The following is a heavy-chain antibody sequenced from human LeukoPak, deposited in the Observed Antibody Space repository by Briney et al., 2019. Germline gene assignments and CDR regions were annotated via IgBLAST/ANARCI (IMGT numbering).Heavy chain of an antibody. CDR1: GFTFSSYS. Sequence: GGSLRLSCAASGFTFSSYSLNWVRQAPGKGLEWVSFISSSSITIYYADSVKGRFTISRDNVEKSLYLQMNSLRAEDTAVYYCARDLGVSASAIAYWGQGTLVTVSS. V-gene: IGHV3-48*04. CDR2: ISSSSITI. CDR3: ARDLGVSASAIAY. J-gene: IGHJ4*02. D-gene: IGHD2-8*01.